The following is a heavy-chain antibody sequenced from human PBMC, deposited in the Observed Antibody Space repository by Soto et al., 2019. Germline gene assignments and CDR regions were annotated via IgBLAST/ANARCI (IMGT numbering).Heavy chain of an antibody. Sequence: ASVTVSCKASGYTFIDYFIHWVRQAPGQGLEWMGWINPNSGDTSYAQKFQGRVTMTRDTSINTAYMDLSRLRSDDTAIYYCARQVDTTMLTDYWGQGNMGTVSA. J-gene: IGHJ4*02. CDR2: INPNSGDT. D-gene: IGHD5-18*01. CDR1: GYTFIDYF. V-gene: IGHV1-2*02. CDR3: ARQVDTTMLTDY.